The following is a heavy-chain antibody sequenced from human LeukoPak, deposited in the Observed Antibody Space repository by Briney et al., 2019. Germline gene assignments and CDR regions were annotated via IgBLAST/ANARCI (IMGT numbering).Heavy chain of an antibody. J-gene: IGHJ4*02. CDR3: ARVSGYYYAPFDY. V-gene: IGHV1-18*01. CDR1: GYTLTSYG. CDR2: ISAYNGNT. Sequence: ASVKVSCKASGYTLTSYGISWVRQAPGQGLQWMAWISAYNGNTNYAQKLQGRVTVTTDTSASTAYMELRGLRSDDTAVYYCARVSGYYYAPFDYWGQGTLVTVSS. D-gene: IGHD3-22*01.